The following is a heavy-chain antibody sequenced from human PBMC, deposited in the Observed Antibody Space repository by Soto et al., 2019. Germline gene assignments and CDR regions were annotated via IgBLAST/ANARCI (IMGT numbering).Heavy chain of an antibody. CDR3: ARDRLHGSGRNNPPFDP. Sequence: HPGGSLRLSCAASGFTFSSYGMHWVRQAPGKGQEWMAVIWFDGSTKHYADSVKGRFTISRDNSQNTLYLQMNNLRVEDTAVYYCARDRLHGSGRNNPPFDPWGQGTLVTVSS. V-gene: IGHV3-33*08. J-gene: IGHJ5*02. D-gene: IGHD3-10*01. CDR1: GFTFSSYG. CDR2: IWFDGSTK.